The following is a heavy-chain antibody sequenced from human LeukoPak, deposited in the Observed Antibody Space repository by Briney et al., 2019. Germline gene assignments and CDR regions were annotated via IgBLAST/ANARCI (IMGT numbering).Heavy chain of an antibody. J-gene: IGHJ4*02. Sequence: GGSLRLSCAASGFTFSGSAMHWVRQASGKGLEWVGRIRSKANSYATAYAASVKGRFTISRDDSKNTAYLQMNSLKTEDTAVYYCTRRGYYDSSGYWGQGTLVTVSS. CDR3: TRRGYYDSSGY. V-gene: IGHV3-73*01. D-gene: IGHD3-22*01. CDR1: GFTFSGSA. CDR2: IRSKANSYAT.